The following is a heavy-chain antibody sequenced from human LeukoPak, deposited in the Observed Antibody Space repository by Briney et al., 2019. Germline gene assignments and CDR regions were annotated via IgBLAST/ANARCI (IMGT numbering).Heavy chain of an antibody. D-gene: IGHD1-26*01. CDR1: GGTFSSYA. Sequence: SVKVSCKASGGTFSSYAISWVRQAPGQGLEWMGRIIPILGIANYAQKFQGRVTITADKSTSTAYMELSSLRSEDTAVCYCARSGFPLYYFGYWGQGTLVTVSS. CDR3: ARSGFPLYYFGY. CDR2: IIPILGIA. V-gene: IGHV1-69*04. J-gene: IGHJ4*02.